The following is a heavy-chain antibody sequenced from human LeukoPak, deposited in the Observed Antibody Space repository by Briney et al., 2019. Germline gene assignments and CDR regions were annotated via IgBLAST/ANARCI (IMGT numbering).Heavy chain of an antibody. CDR2: IGGNGGNT. CDR1: GFTFTSYA. CDR3: AKSDAGGPY. V-gene: IGHV3-23*01. J-gene: IGHJ4*02. Sequence: GGSLRLSCAASGFTFTSYAMSWVRQAPGKGLEWVSAIGGNGGNTFYADSVKGRFTISRDNSKNTLYLQMNSLRAEDTAVYYCAKSDAGGPYWGQGTLVTVSS. D-gene: IGHD3-10*01.